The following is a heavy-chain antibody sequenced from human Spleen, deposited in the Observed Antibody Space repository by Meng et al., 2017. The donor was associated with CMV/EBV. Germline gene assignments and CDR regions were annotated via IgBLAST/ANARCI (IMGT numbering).Heavy chain of an antibody. Sequence: GESLKISCAASGFTFSGYEMNWVRQAPGKGLEWVSSISSSSSYIYYADSVKGRFTISRDNAKNSLYLQMNSLRAEDTAVYYCAGIAAAGTSKAYYYGMDVWGQGTTVTVSS. J-gene: IGHJ6*02. CDR2: ISSSSSYI. D-gene: IGHD6-13*01. V-gene: IGHV3-21*01. CDR3: AGIAAAGTSKAYYYGMDV. CDR1: GFTFSGYE.